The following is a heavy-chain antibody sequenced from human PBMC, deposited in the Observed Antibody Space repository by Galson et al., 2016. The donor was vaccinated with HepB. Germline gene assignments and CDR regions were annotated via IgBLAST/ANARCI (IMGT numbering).Heavy chain of an antibody. J-gene: IGHJ3*02. Sequence: CAISGDSVSSNSAAWSWIRQSPSRGLEWLGRIYYRSKWYSDYAVFGQSRITIKPDTSKNQVTLQVNSVTPEDTGVFYCARGGPRGFDIWGQGTVVTVSS. V-gene: IGHV6-1*01. CDR2: IYYRSKWYS. CDR1: GDSVSSNSAA. CDR3: ARGGPRGFDI. D-gene: IGHD3-16*01.